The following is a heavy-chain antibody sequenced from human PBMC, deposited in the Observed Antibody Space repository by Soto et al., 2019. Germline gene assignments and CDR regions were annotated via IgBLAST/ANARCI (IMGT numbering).Heavy chain of an antibody. CDR2: ISSSSSYI. CDR1: VFTFSSYS. D-gene: IGHD2-15*01. J-gene: IGHJ6*01. CDR3: ASRCSGGRCYGYHYGMEV. Sequence: PGGSLRLSCASSVFTFSSYSMNCVRQSPGKWLEWVSSISSSSSYIYYADSVKGRFTISRDNAKNSLYLQMNSLRAEDTAVYYCASRCSGGRCYGYHYGMEVWGQGTTVSVS. V-gene: IGHV3-21*01.